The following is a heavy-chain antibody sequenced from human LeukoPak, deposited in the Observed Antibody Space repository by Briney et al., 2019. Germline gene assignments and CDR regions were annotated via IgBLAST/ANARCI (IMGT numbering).Heavy chain of an antibody. J-gene: IGHJ4*02. CDR3: ARLRDAIRGVIIRTFDY. CDR2: IYYSGST. Sequence: PSETLSLTCTVSGGSISSSSYYWGWIRQPPGKGLEWIGSIYYSGSTYYNPSLKSRVAISVDTSKNQFSLKLSSVTAADTAVYYCARLRDAIRGVIIRTFDYWGQGTLVTVSS. V-gene: IGHV4-39*01. D-gene: IGHD3-10*01. CDR1: GGSISSSSYY.